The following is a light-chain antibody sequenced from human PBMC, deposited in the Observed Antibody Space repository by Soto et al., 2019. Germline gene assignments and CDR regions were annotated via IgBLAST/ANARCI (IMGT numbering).Light chain of an antibody. CDR3: ISYAGSDNLV. Sequence: QSALTQPPSASGSPGQSVTISCTGTSSDVGNYNYVSWYQQHPGKAPKLLIYEVTKRPSGVPDRFSGSESDNTASLTVSGLQAEDEADYYCISYAGSDNLVVGGGTKLTVL. V-gene: IGLV2-8*01. J-gene: IGLJ2*01. CDR1: SSDVGNYNY. CDR2: EVT.